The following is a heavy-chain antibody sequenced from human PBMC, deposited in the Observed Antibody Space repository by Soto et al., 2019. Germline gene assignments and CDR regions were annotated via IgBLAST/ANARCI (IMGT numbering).Heavy chain of an antibody. CDR2: LGSDGTSP. D-gene: IGHD6-19*01. CDR1: GFTFSNYA. J-gene: IGHJ5*01. V-gene: IGHV3-23*01. CDR3: ARPGLTVAGTRWFDS. Sequence: LRLSCAASGFTFSNYAMSWVRQAPGKGLEWDSGLGSDGTSPYYADSVQGRFTISRDNSKNTLYLQMNSLRVEDTAVYYCARPGLTVAGTRWFDSWGQGTLVTVSS.